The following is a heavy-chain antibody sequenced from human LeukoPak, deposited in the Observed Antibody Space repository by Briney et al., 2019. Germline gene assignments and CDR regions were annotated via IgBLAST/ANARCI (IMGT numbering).Heavy chain of an antibody. Sequence: SGGSLRLSCAASGFIFNDHYMDWVRQAPGKGLEWVGRSRNKANSYTTEYAASVKGRFTVSRDDSRNSLSLQMNSLKTEDTAVYYCARGVTVGGTIYHDYWGQGTLVTVSS. CDR3: ARGVTVGGTIYHDY. CDR1: GFIFNDHY. CDR2: SRNKANSYTT. D-gene: IGHD1-26*01. J-gene: IGHJ4*02. V-gene: IGHV3-72*01.